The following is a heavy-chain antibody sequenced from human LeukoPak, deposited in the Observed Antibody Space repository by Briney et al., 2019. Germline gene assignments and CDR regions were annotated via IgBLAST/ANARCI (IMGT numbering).Heavy chain of an antibody. V-gene: IGHV3-48*01. CDR2: ISSLSGTI. CDR3: ARRAIIQGTSALDF. Sequence: PGGSLRLSCAASGFTFSSYSMNWVRQAPGEGLEWVSYISSLSGTIYYADSVKGRFTISRDNAKNSLYLQMDSLRAEDTAVYYCARRAIIQGTSALDFWGQGTLVTVSS. J-gene: IGHJ4*02. CDR1: GFTFSSYS. D-gene: IGHD1-26*01.